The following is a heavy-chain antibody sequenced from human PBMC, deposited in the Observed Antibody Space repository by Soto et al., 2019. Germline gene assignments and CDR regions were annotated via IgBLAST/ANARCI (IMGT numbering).Heavy chain of an antibody. V-gene: IGHV3-13*01. CDR1: GFTFSSYD. CDR3: AIFDDILTGYGY. Sequence: HPGGSLRLSCAASGFTFSSYDMHWVRQATGKGLEWVSAIGTAGDTYYPGSVKGRFTISRENAKNSLYLQMNSLRAGDTAVYYCAIFDDILTGYGYWGQGTLVTVSS. CDR2: IGTAGDT. D-gene: IGHD3-9*01. J-gene: IGHJ4*02.